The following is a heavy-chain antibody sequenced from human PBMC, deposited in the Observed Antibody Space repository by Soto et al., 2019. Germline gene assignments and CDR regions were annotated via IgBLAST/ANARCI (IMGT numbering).Heavy chain of an antibody. CDR1: GFTFRSYG. V-gene: IGHV3-30*18. D-gene: IGHD2-15*01. CDR2: ISYDGSNK. CDR3: AKGPWAVMRGWFSAFDI. Sequence: PGGSLRLYCAASGFTFRSYGMHWVRQAPGKGLEWVAVISYDGSNKYYADSVKGRFTISRDNSKNTLYLQKNSLRAEDTAVYYCAKGPWAVMRGWFSAFDIWGQGTMVTVSS. J-gene: IGHJ3*02.